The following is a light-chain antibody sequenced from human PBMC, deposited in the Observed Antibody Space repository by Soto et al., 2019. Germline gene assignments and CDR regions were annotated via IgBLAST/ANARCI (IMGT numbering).Light chain of an antibody. CDR1: QSISDT. J-gene: IGKJ1*01. Sequence: ETVMTQSPATLSVSPGGRATLSCRASQSISDTLAWYQQKPGQAPRLLIHGASTRATGFPARFSGSGSGTDFTLTISSLQSEDFAAYYCQLSDSTWTFGQGTKVDIK. V-gene: IGKV3-15*01. CDR2: GAS. CDR3: QLSDSTWT.